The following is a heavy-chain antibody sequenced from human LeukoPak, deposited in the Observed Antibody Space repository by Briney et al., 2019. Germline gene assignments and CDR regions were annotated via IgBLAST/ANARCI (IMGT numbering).Heavy chain of an antibody. V-gene: IGHV3-48*04. D-gene: IGHD2-15*01. CDR1: GFTFNAYS. CDR3: ARDVCSAGSCYYDY. Sequence: GGSLRLSCAASGFTFNAYSMNWVRQAPGKGLEWVSYISTTTTTKYYADSVRGRFTTSRDNAKSSVYLQMSSLRADDTAVYYCARDVCSAGSCYYDYWGQGTLVTVSS. CDR2: ISTTTTTK. J-gene: IGHJ4*02.